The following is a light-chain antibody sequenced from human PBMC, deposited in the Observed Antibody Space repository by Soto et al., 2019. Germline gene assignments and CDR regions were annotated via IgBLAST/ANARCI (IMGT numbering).Light chain of an antibody. Sequence: DIVMTQSPLSLAVTPGEPASISCRSSQSLLHSNGYNYLDWYLQKPGQSPQLLIYLGSNRASGVPDRFSGSGSGTDFTLKISRVEAEDVGVYYCMQALYTPPLTFGGGTKVEIK. CDR1: QSLLHSNGYNY. CDR2: LGS. J-gene: IGKJ4*01. V-gene: IGKV2-28*01. CDR3: MQALYTPPLT.